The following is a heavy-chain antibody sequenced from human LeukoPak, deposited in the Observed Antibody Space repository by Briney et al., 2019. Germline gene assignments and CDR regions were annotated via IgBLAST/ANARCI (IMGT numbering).Heavy chain of an antibody. D-gene: IGHD2-8*01. J-gene: IGHJ4*02. V-gene: IGHV4-39*07. CDR3: TAEKNGSPHY. CDR2: IYYTGST. CDR1: GASISSGDYY. Sequence: SQTLSLTCTASGASISSGDYYWSWVRQPPGKGLEWIASIYYTGSTYYNPSLKSRVTISLDMSKNEFFLTMTSVTAADTAVYFCTAEKNGSPHYWGQGTQVTVSS.